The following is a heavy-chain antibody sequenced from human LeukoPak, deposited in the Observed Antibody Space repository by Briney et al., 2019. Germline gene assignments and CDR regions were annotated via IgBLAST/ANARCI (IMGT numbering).Heavy chain of an antibody. J-gene: IGHJ6*02. CDR3: ASCGSGSYDNYGMDV. Sequence: ASVKVSCKASGYTFTSYDINWVRQATGQGLEWMGWMNPNSGNIGYAQKFQGRVTMTRNTSISTAYMELSSLRSEDTAVYYCASCGSGSYDNYGMDVWGQGTTVTVSS. D-gene: IGHD3-10*01. CDR2: MNPNSGNI. CDR1: GYTFTSYD. V-gene: IGHV1-8*01.